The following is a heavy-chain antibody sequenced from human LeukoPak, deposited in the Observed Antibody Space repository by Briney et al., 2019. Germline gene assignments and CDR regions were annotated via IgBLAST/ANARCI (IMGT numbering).Heavy chain of an antibody. D-gene: IGHD5-18*01. V-gene: IGHV4-59*01. Sequence: SETLSLTCTVSGGSISSYYWSWIRQPPGKGLEWIGYIYYSGSTNHNPSLKSRVTISVDTSKNQFSLKLSSVTAADTAVYYCARDDGYSYGSRDAFDIWGQGTMVTVSS. CDR1: GGSISSYY. CDR2: IYYSGST. J-gene: IGHJ3*02. CDR3: ARDDGYSYGSRDAFDI.